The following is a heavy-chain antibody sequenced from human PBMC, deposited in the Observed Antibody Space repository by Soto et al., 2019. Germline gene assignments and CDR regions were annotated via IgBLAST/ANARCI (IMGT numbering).Heavy chain of an antibody. CDR1: GGSFSDYF. Sequence: QVQLQQWGAGLLKPSETLSLTCAVYGGSFSDYFWSWIRQPPSKGLEWIGEISHSGSTSYKPSLKSRVTISVDTSKNQFFLNLSSVTAADTAVYYCARGLQRRFGGYKGLGYHGMDVWGQGTTVTVSS. CDR2: ISHSGST. D-gene: IGHD5-12*01. J-gene: IGHJ6*02. CDR3: ARGLQRRFGGYKGLGYHGMDV. V-gene: IGHV4-34*01.